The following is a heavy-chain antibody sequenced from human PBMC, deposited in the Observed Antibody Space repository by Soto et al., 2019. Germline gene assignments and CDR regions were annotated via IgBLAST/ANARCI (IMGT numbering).Heavy chain of an antibody. CDR3: ARSSGSYFAAFYDT. J-gene: IGHJ5*02. CDR1: AFSLSSSG. CDR2: IWDDGGNK. V-gene: IGHV3-33*01. D-gene: IGHD1-26*01. Sequence: QAQLEESGGGVVQPGTSLRLSCAASAFSLSSSGMHWVRQAPGKGLEWVAAIWDDGGNKYYADSVKGRFTISRDNSKNTLFLQMNSLRAEDTALYYCARSSGSYFAAFYDTWGQGTLVSVSS.